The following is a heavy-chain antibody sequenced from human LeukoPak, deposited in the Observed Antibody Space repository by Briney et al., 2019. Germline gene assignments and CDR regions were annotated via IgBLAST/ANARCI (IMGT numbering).Heavy chain of an antibody. Sequence: SETLSLTCAVSGGSISSGGYSWSWIRQPPGKGLEWIGYIYHSGSTYYNPSLKSRVTISVDGSKNQFSLKLSSVTAADTAVYYCARDRGGAFDYWGQGTLVTVSS. J-gene: IGHJ4*02. CDR2: IYHSGST. V-gene: IGHV4-30-2*01. D-gene: IGHD3-10*01. CDR1: GGSISSGGYS. CDR3: ARDRGGAFDY.